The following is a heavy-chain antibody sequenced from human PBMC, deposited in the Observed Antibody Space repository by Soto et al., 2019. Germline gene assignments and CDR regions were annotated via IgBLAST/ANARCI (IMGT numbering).Heavy chain of an antibody. CDR1: GGSISSSSYY. CDR3: ARRAYGRHPNYNWFDP. CDR2: IYYSGST. V-gene: IGHV4-39*01. J-gene: IGHJ5*02. Sequence: SETLSLTCTVSGGSISSSSYYWGWIRQPPGKGLEWIGSIYYSGSTYYNPSLKSRVTISVDTSKNQFSLKLSSVTAADTAVYYCARRAYGRHPNYNWFDPWGQGTLVTVSS. D-gene: IGHD3-16*01.